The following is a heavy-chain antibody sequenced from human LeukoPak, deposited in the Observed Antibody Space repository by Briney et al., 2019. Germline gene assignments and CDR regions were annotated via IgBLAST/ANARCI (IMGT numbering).Heavy chain of an antibody. J-gene: IGHJ4*02. CDR1: GYTFTSYG. CDR3: ARDRGSIVGATTFDY. D-gene: IGHD1-26*01. V-gene: IGHV1-18*01. Sequence: GASVKVSCKASGYTFTSYGISWVRQAPGQGLEWMGWNSAYNGNTNYAQKLQGRVTMTTDTSTSAAYMELRSLRSDDTAVYYCARDRGSIVGATTFDYWGQGTLVTVSS. CDR2: NSAYNGNT.